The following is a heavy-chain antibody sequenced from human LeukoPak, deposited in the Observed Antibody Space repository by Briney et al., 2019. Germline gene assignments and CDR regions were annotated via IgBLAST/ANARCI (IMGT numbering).Heavy chain of an antibody. Sequence: ASVKVSCKASGYTFTDYYMHWVRQAPGQGLEWMGWINPNSGGTNYAQKFQGRVTMTRDTSISTAYMELSRLRSDDTAVYYCARAIKAVAGTVAYYMDVWGKGTTVTISS. V-gene: IGHV1-2*02. D-gene: IGHD6-19*01. CDR2: INPNSGGT. CDR1: GYTFTDYY. CDR3: ARAIKAVAGTVAYYMDV. J-gene: IGHJ6*03.